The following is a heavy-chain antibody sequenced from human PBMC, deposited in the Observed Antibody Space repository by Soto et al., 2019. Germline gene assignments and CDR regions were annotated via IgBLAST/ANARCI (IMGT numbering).Heavy chain of an antibody. J-gene: IGHJ6*02. CDR1: GYTFTSYG. CDR3: ARVARIHDYGDSYGMDV. CDR2: ISAYNGNT. D-gene: IGHD4-17*01. Sequence: ASVKVSCKASGYTFTSYGISWVRQAPGQGLEWMGWISAYNGNTNYAQKLQGRVTMTTDTSTSTAYMELRSLRSDDTAVYYCARVARIHDYGDSYGMDVWGQGTTVTVSS. V-gene: IGHV1-18*01.